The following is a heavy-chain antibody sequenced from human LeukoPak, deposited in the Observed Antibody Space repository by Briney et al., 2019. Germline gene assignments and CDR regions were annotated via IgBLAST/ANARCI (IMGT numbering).Heavy chain of an antibody. CDR2: ISYDATNK. CDR1: GFTFSNYG. Sequence: GGSLRLSCAASGFTFSNYGIHWVRQAPGKGLEWVAVISYDATNKYYRDSVKGRFTISRDNSKNTLYLQMNSLRVEDTAVYYCANRGAVAGTDYWGQGTLVTVSS. D-gene: IGHD6-19*01. V-gene: IGHV3-30*18. J-gene: IGHJ4*02. CDR3: ANRGAVAGTDY.